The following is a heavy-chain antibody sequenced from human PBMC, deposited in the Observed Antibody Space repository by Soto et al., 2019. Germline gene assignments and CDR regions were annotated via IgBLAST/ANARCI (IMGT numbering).Heavy chain of an antibody. CDR1: GYTFTGYY. D-gene: IGHD5-18*01. CDR2: INPNSGGT. CDR3: ARGTAMVRGNWFDP. Sequence: ASVKVSCKASGYTFTGYYMHWVRQAPGQGLEWMGWINPNSGGTNYAQKFQGWVTMTRDTSISTAYMELSRLRSDDTVVYYCARGTAMVRGNWFDPWGQGTLVTVSS. J-gene: IGHJ5*02. V-gene: IGHV1-2*04.